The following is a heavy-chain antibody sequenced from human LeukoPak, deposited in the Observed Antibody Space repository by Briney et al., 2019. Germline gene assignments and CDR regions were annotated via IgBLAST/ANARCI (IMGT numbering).Heavy chain of an antibody. CDR1: GGSNNFGGYS. J-gene: IGHJ6*02. V-gene: IGHV4-30-2*01. D-gene: IGHD2-2*02. CDR3: ARGGVYTGMDA. CDR2: IFHSGVT. Sequence: PSQTLSLTCGVSGGSNNFGGYSWNWIRQPPGKGLEWIGNIFHSGVTYYKPSLRSRVAISLHRSKKQVSLTVPSVTAAHTAVYYCARGGVYTGMDAWGQGTTVIVSS.